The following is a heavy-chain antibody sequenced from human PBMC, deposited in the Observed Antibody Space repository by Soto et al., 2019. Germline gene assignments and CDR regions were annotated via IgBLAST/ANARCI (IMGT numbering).Heavy chain of an antibody. CDR1: GGSFSGQR. CDR2: IIPMFRTT. V-gene: IGHV1-69*01. CDR3: ANEPN. Sequence: QVQLVQSGAEVKKPGSSVKVSCKASGGSFSGQRVGWVRQAPGQRLEWMGGIIPMFRTTNYARKFQGRLTITADGSTHPAYMEVTSLTSEDTAIYYCANEPNWGQGTLVTVSS. J-gene: IGHJ4*02.